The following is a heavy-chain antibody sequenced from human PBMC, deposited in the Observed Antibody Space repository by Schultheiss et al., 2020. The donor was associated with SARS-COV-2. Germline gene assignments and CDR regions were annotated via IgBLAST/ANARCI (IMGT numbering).Heavy chain of an antibody. D-gene: IGHD4-17*01. CDR1: GYRFTDYQ. V-gene: IGHV1-69*13. CDR2: IIPVFGSP. CDR3: ATYGDYVCCFDL. Sequence: SVKVSCKASGYRFTDYQISWVRQAPGQGIEWMGGIIPVFGSPHYAQKFQDKVTITADASTSTVYMELSSLSSDDTAVYYCATYGDYVCCFDLWGQGTLVTVSS. J-gene: IGHJ4*02.